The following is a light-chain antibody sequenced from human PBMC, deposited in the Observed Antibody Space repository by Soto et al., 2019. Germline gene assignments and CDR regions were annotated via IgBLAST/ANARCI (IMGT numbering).Light chain of an antibody. CDR1: SSDVGGYNY. V-gene: IGLV2-14*01. CDR2: GVI. J-gene: IGLJ3*02. CDR3: TSYTRTTTWV. Sequence: QSALTQPASVSGSPGQSITISCTGSSSDVGGYNYVSWHQQHPGKAPKLMIYGVITRPSGVSDRFSGSKSGNTASLTISGLQDEDEDDYYCTSYTRTTTWVFGGGTQLTVL.